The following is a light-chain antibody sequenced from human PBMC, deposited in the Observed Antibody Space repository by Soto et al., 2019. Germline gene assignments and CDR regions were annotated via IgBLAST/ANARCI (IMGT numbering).Light chain of an antibody. CDR3: MQALPIFT. CDR1: QSLLHSNGYNY. CDR2: LGS. V-gene: IGKV2-28*01. J-gene: IGKJ3*01. Sequence: DIVMTQSPLSLPVTPGEPASISCRSSQSLLHSNGYNYLDWYLQKPGQSPQLLIYLGSNRASGVTDRVSGSGSDTDFTLKISRVEADDVRVYFCMQALPIFTFGPGTKVDIK.